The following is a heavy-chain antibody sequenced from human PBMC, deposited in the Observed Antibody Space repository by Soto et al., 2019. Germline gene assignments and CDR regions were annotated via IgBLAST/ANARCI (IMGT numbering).Heavy chain of an antibody. J-gene: IGHJ4*02. Sequence: GGSLRLSCAATGFRFNDYYMTWIRQAPGKGLEWVSYIRSGSSTIYYAHSVKGRFTISRDNAKNSLYLQMNSLRAEDTAVYYCATSSGALAASFPYYFDYWGQGTLVTVSS. D-gene: IGHD6-25*01. CDR2: IRSGSSTI. CDR3: ATSSGALAASFPYYFDY. V-gene: IGHV3-11*01. CDR1: GFRFNDYY.